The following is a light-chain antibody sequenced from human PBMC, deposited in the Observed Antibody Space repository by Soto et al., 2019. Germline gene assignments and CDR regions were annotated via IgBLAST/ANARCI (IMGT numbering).Light chain of an antibody. CDR1: QSVSNN. Sequence: ILMTQSPATLSVSPGDRATLSCRASQSVSNNLAWYQQKPGQAPRLLIYDASTRATGIPARFSGSGSGTDFTLTITGLQSEDFAVYYCQQYNNWPPWTFGQGTKVEIK. J-gene: IGKJ1*01. CDR2: DAS. CDR3: QQYNNWPPWT. V-gene: IGKV3-15*01.